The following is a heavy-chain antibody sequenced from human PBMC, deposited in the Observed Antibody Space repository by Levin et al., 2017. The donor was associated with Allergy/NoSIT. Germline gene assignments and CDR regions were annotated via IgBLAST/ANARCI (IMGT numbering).Heavy chain of an antibody. CDR3: ARADLDSSGWYYFDY. D-gene: IGHD6-19*01. J-gene: IGHJ4*02. CDR1: GGSFSGYY. CDR2: INHSGST. Sequence: PSQTLSLTCAVYGGSFSGYYWSWIRQSPGKGLEWIGEINHSGSTNYNPSLKSRVTISVDTSKNQFSLKLSSVTAADTAVYYCARADLDSSGWYYFDYWGQGTLVTVSS. V-gene: IGHV4-34*01.